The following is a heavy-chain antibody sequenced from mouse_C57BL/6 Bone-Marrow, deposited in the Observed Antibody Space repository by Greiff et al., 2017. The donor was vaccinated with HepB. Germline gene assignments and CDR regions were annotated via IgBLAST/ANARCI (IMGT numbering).Heavy chain of an antibody. CDR3: TTCYGNYGFAY. V-gene: IGHV14-4*01. Sequence: VQLQQSGAELVRPGASVKLSCTASGFNIKDDYMHWVKQRPEQGLEWIGWIDPENGDTEYASKFQGKATITADTSSNTAYLQLSSLTSEDTAVYYCTTCYGNYGFAYWGQGTLVTVSA. J-gene: IGHJ3*01. D-gene: IGHD2-1*01. CDR2: IDPENGDT. CDR1: GFNIKDDY.